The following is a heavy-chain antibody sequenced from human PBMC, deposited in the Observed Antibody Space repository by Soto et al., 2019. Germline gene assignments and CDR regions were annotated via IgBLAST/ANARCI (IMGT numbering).Heavy chain of an antibody. CDR3: AKGGRQWLVTSDFNY. CDR1: GFTFSDYA. D-gene: IGHD6-19*01. V-gene: IGHV3-30*18. CDR2: VSHDGRNT. Sequence: VQLVESGGGVVQPGRSLRLSCAASGFTFSDYAMHWVRQAPGKGLEWVAVVSHDGRNTHYADSVKGRFTISRDSSKNTVSLEMTSLRGEDTDVYYCAKGGRQWLVTSDFNYWGQGALVTVSS. J-gene: IGHJ4*02.